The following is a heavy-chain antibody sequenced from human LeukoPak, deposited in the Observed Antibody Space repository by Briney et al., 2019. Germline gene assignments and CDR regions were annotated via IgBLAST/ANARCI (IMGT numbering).Heavy chain of an antibody. J-gene: IGHJ4*02. CDR3: ARVKPGTYYYGSGIDY. CDR1: GYSFTSYW. CDR2: IYPGDSDT. V-gene: IGHV5-51*01. Sequence: GESLKISCQGSGYSFTSYWIGWVRQMPGKGLEWMGIIYPGDSDTRYSPSFQGQVTISADKSISTAYLQWSSLKASDTAMYYCARVKPGTYYYGSGIDYWGQGTLVTVPS. D-gene: IGHD3-10*01.